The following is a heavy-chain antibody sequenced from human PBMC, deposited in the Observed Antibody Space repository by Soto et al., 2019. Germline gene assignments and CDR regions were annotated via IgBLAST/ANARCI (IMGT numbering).Heavy chain of an antibody. CDR1: GGSISSESYF. CDR2: ISYSGSP. CDR3: AALLGHCSGGTCFFRWFDP. J-gene: IGHJ5*02. V-gene: IGHV4-39*01. D-gene: IGHD2-15*01. Sequence: SETLSLTCTVSGGSISSESYFWGWVRQPSGKGLEWVGTISYSGSPFFNPSLKGRATLSVDTSENQFSLRLSAVTAADSAVYFCAALLGHCSGGTCFFRWFDPWGQGSLVTVSS.